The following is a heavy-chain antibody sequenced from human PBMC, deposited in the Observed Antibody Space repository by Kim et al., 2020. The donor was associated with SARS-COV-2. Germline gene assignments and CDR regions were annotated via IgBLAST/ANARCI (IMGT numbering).Heavy chain of an antibody. CDR1: GGSISSSSYY. V-gene: IGHV4-39*07. J-gene: IGHJ3*02. CDR2: IYYSGST. D-gene: IGHD3-16*01. CDR3: ARLNYDYVWGYAFDI. Sequence: SQTLSLTCTVSGGSISSSSYYWGWIRQPPGKGLEWIGSIYYSGSTYYNPSLKSRVTISVDTSKNQFSLKLSSVTAADTAVYYCARLNYDYVWGYAFDIWGQGTMVTVSS.